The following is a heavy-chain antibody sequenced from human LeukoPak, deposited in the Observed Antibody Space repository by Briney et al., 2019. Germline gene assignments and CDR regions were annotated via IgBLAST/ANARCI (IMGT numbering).Heavy chain of an antibody. J-gene: IGHJ6*02. V-gene: IGHV1-2*02. D-gene: IGHD3-10*01. Sequence: GASVAFSRKASGYTFTGHYMHWVRQAPGQGLEWMGWIDAKSGGTKYAQRFQGRVTMTRDTSINTGYMELSSLTSDDTAVYYCARAQMVRGVSYGMDVWGPGTT. CDR1: GYTFTGHY. CDR3: ARAQMVRGVSYGMDV. CDR2: IDAKSGGT.